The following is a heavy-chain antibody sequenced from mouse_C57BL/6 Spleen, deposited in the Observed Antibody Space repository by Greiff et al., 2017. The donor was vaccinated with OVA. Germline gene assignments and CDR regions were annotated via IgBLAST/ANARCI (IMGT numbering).Heavy chain of an antibody. V-gene: IGHV2-2*01. Sequence: QVQLKESGPGLVQPSQSLSITCTVSGFSLTSYGVHWVRQSPGKGLEWLGVIWSGGSTDYNAAFISRLSISKDNSKSQVFFKMNSLQADDTAIYYCASYGSSYRSWYFDVWGTGTTVTVSS. D-gene: IGHD1-1*01. CDR2: IWSGGST. J-gene: IGHJ1*03. CDR1: GFSLTSYG. CDR3: ASYGSSYRSWYFDV.